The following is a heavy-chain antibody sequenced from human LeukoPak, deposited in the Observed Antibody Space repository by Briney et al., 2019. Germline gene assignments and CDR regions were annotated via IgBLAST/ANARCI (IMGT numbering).Heavy chain of an antibody. V-gene: IGHV4-59*11. Sequence: PSETLSLTCTVPGGSISSHYWSWIRQPPGKGLEWIGYIYNSGSTNYNPSLKSRVTISVDTSKNQFSLKLSSVTAADTAVYHCARSISHYYGSGSYQYYFYYMDVWGKGTTVTISS. CDR3: ARSISHYYGSGSYQYYFYYMDV. J-gene: IGHJ6*03. CDR1: GGSISSHY. D-gene: IGHD3-10*01. CDR2: IYNSGST.